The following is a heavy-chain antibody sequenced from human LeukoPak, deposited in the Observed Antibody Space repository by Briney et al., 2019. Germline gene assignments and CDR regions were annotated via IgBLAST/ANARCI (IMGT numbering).Heavy chain of an antibody. CDR1: GFTSSSYA. Sequence: PGGSLRLSCAASGFTSSSYAMHWVRQAAGKGLEWVAVISYDGSNKYYADSVKGRFTISRDNSKNTLYLQMNSLRAEDTAVYYCARDHDSSGYHYGMDVWGQGTTVTVSS. CDR3: ARDHDSSGYHYGMDV. CDR2: ISYDGSNK. D-gene: IGHD3-22*01. V-gene: IGHV3-30*04. J-gene: IGHJ6*02.